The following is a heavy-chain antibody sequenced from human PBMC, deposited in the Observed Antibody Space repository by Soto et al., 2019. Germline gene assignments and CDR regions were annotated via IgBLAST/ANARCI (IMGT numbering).Heavy chain of an antibody. CDR1: GGTFSSYA. J-gene: IGHJ4*02. CDR3: ARDGEAGATYFDY. Sequence: GASVKVSCKASGGTFSSYAISWVRQAPGQGLEWMGGIIPIFGTANYAQKFQGRVTITADESTSTAYMELSSLRSEDTAVYYCARDGEAGATYFDYWGQGTLVTVSS. CDR2: IIPIFGTA. D-gene: IGHD1-26*01. V-gene: IGHV1-69*13.